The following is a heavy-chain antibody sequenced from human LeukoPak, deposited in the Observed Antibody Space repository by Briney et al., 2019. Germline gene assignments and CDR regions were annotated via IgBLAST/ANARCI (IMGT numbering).Heavy chain of an antibody. CDR3: AKNGGNSALEY. V-gene: IGHV4-4*02. Sequence: PSQTLSLTCTVSGDSISSTGCWTWVRQPPGEGVEWIGEVYHSGATNYKPSLKSRVTMSVDKSKNQFSLKVNSVTAADTAVYYCAKNGGNSALEYWGQGTLVTVSS. J-gene: IGHJ4*02. D-gene: IGHD4-23*01. CDR2: VYHSGAT. CDR1: GDSISSTGC.